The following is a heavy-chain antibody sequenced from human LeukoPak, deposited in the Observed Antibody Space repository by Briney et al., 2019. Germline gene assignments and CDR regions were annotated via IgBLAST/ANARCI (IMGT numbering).Heavy chain of an antibody. CDR3: AKGMEPLTEGYCSGGSCYSGEGNYYYYYCMDV. Sequence: PGGSLRLSCAASGFTFSSYAMSWVRQAPGKGLEWVSAISGSGGSTYYADSVKGRFTISRDNSKNTLYLQMNSLRAEDTAVYYCAKGMEPLTEGYCSGGSCYSGEGNYYYYYCMDVWGKGTTVTVSS. CDR1: GFTFSSYA. J-gene: IGHJ6*03. V-gene: IGHV3-23*01. CDR2: ISGSGGST. D-gene: IGHD2-15*01.